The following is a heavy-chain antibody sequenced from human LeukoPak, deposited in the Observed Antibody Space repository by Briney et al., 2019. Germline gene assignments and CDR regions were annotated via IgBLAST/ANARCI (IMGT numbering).Heavy chain of an antibody. Sequence: PGGSLRLSCAASGFPFRTAWMGWAPQAPGRGREWVGRIKSKTDGGTTDYAAPVKGRFTISRDDSKNTLYLQMNSLKTEDTAVYYCTTLRAAAANYWGQGTLVTVSS. D-gene: IGHD6-13*01. CDR2: IKSKTDGGTT. J-gene: IGHJ4*02. CDR3: TTLRAAAANY. CDR1: GFPFRTAW. V-gene: IGHV3-15*01.